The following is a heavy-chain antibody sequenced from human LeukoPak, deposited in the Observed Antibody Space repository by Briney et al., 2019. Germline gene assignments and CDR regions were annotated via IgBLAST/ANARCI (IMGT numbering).Heavy chain of an antibody. J-gene: IGHJ6*02. Sequence: SQTLSLTCVISGDHVSNRDTAWNWIRQSPSRGLEWLGRTFYRSEWYGDYAVSLKGRITIIPDTSKNEFSLHLTSVTIDDSAIYYCARGSVLMDVWAQGTTVTVSS. CDR3: ARGSVLMDV. D-gene: IGHD6-6*01. CDR1: GDHVSNRDTA. V-gene: IGHV6-1*01. CDR2: TFYRSEWYG.